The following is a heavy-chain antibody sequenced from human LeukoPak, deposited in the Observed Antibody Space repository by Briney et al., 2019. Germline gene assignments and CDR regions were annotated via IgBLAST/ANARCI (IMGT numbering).Heavy chain of an antibody. D-gene: IGHD3-10*02. CDR1: GFTFSSYW. CDR2: ISSSGSTI. CDR3: AELGITMIGGV. V-gene: IGHV3-48*04. J-gene: IGHJ6*04. Sequence: HPGGSLRLSCGASGFTFSSYWMNWVRQAPGKGLEWVSYISSSGSTIYYADSVKGRFTISRDNAKNSLYLQMNSLRAEDTAVYYCAELGITMIGGVWGKGTTVTISS.